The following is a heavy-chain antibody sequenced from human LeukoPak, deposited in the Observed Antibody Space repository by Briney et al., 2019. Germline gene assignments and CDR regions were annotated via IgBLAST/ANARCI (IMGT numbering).Heavy chain of an antibody. CDR1: GGSISYDY. D-gene: IGHD2-21*02. V-gene: IGHV4-59*08. CDR2: IHYSGPT. J-gene: IGHJ4*02. Sequence: SETLPLTCTVSGGSISYDYWSWIRQSPGKGLERIGYIHYSGPTNYNPSLESRVTISVDTSKNQFSLKLSSVTAADTALYYCATLRGANTAVFDSWGQGALVTVSS. CDR3: ATLRGANTAVFDS.